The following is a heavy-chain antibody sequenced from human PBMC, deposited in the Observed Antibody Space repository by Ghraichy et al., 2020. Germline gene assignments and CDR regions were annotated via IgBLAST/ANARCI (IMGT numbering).Heavy chain of an antibody. CDR3: ARQDYKGVAVAHFDS. CDR1: GGAIANGDYY. J-gene: IGHJ4*02. CDR2: IYFSGGT. V-gene: IGHV4-39*01. Sequence: SETLSLTCSVSGGAIANGDYYWGWIRQPPGKGLEWIGYIYFSGGTYYSPSLKNRLTMSVDTSQNQFSLRLTSVTAADTAVYYCARQDYKGVAVAHFDSWGQGTTVTASS. D-gene: IGHD6-19*01.